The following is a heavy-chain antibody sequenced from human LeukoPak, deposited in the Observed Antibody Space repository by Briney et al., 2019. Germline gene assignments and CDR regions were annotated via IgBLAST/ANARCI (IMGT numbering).Heavy chain of an antibody. Sequence: GGSLRLSCAASGFTFSTYNMNWVRQAPGKVLEWVANIKQDGSEKYYVDSVKGRFTISRDNAKNSLYLQMNSLRAEDTAVYYCARDLYRIVVVPHYFDYWGQGTLVTVSS. J-gene: IGHJ4*02. V-gene: IGHV3-7*01. CDR1: GFTFSTYN. D-gene: IGHD3-22*01. CDR3: ARDLYRIVVVPHYFDY. CDR2: IKQDGSEK.